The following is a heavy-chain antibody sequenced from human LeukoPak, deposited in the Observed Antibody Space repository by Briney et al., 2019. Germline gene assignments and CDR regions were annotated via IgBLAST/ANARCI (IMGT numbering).Heavy chain of an antibody. V-gene: IGHV1-2*02. D-gene: IGHD3-22*01. CDR3: ARGAIYYDSRDLWAFDP. J-gene: IGHJ5*02. Sequence: ASVNVSCKASGYTFTGYYMHWVRQAPGQGLEWMGWINPHSGGTNYAQTLQGRVTINTDTSTSTAYMELRSLRSDDTAVYYCARGAIYYDSRDLWAFDPWGQGTLVTVSS. CDR2: INPHSGGT. CDR1: GYTFTGYY.